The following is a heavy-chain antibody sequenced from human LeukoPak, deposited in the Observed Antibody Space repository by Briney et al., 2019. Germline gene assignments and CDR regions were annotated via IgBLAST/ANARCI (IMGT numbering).Heavy chain of an antibody. CDR1: GFTFSSYA. CDR3: ARDRRPHPTNHQLWFGELED. V-gene: IGHV3-23*01. Sequence: GGSLRLSCAASGFTFSSYAMSWVRQVPGKGLEWVSAISGSGGSTYYADSVKGRFTISRDNSKNTLYLQMNSLRAEDTAVYYCARDRRPHPTNHQLWFGELEDWGQGTLVTVSS. CDR2: ISGSGGST. J-gene: IGHJ4*02. D-gene: IGHD3-10*01.